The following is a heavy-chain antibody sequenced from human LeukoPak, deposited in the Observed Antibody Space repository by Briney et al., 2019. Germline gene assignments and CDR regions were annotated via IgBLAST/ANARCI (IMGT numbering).Heavy chain of an antibody. CDR1: GFTFSSYW. J-gene: IGHJ3*02. CDR3: WSKVRGVTIMSAFDI. CDR2: INSDGSST. D-gene: IGHD3-10*01. Sequence: PGGSLRLSCAASGFTFSSYWMHWVRQAPGKGLVWVSRINSDGSSTSYADSVKGRFTISRDNAKNTLYLQMNSLRAEDTAVYYCWSKVRGVTIMSAFDIWGQGTMVTVSS. V-gene: IGHV3-74*01.